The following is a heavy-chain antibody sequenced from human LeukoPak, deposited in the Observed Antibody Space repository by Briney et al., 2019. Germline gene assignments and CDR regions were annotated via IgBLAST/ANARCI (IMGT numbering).Heavy chain of an antibody. V-gene: IGHV3-49*04. D-gene: IGHD6-25*01. Sequence: PGGSLRLSCAASGFTFSNAWMSWVRQAPGKGLEWVGFIRSKAYGGTTEYAASVKGRFTISRDDSKSIAYLQMNSLKTEDTAVYYCTPALSGVDYWGQGTLVTVSS. CDR2: IRSKAYGGTT. CDR3: TPALSGVDY. CDR1: GFTFSNAW. J-gene: IGHJ4*02.